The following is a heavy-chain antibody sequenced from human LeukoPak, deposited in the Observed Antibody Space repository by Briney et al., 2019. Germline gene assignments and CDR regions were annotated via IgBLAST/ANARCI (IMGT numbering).Heavy chain of an antibody. V-gene: IGHV3-33*01. CDR1: GFTFSSCG. CDR2: IYYDGCNQ. J-gene: IGHJ4*02. Sequence: PGGSLRLSCAASGFTFSSCGMHWVRQAPGKGLEWVALIYYDGCNQYYADSVKGRFSISRDNSRNTLYLQMNSLGAEDTALYHCARDYPSPDYWGQGTLVTVSS. CDR3: ARDYPSPDY.